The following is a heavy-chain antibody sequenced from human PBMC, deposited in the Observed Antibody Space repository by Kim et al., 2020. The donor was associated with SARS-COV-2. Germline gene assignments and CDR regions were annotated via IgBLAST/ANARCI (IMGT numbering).Heavy chain of an antibody. CDR1: GDSVSNNGAT. Sequence: SQTLSLTCAISGDSVSNNGATWNWIRQSPSRGLEWLGRTYYRSKWFYEYALSVKSRITINPDTSKNQFSLQLNSLTPEDTAVYYCTRRIWGLSDCWGQGTLVTVSS. CDR2: TYYRSKWFY. J-gene: IGHJ4*02. D-gene: IGHD3-16*01. V-gene: IGHV6-1*01. CDR3: TRRIWGLSDC.